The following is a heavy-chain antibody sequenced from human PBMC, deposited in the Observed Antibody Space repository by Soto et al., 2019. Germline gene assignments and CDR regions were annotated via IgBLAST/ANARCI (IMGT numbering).Heavy chain of an antibody. CDR2: IKSKTDGGTT. CDR1: GFTFSNAW. D-gene: IGHD3-22*01. CDR3: TTAVYYYGGFDY. Sequence: PGGSLRLSCAASGFTFSNAWMSWVRQAPGKGLEWVGRIKSKTDGGTTDYAAPVKGRFTISRDDSKNTLYLQMNSLKTEDTAVYYCTTAVYYYGGFDYWGQGTLVTVSS. V-gene: IGHV3-15*01. J-gene: IGHJ4*02.